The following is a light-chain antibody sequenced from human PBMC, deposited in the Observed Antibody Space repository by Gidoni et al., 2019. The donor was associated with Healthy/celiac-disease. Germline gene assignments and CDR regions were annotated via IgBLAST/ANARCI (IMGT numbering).Light chain of an antibody. CDR1: SGHSSYA. V-gene: IGLV4-69*01. CDR3: QTWGTGILV. J-gene: IGLJ2*01. CDR2: LNSDGSH. Sequence: QLGLTQSPYAAASLGASVRLPCTLSSGHSSYAIAWHQQQPEKGPRYLMKLNSDGSHSKGDGIPDRFSGSSSGAERYLPISSLQSEDEADYYCQTWGTGILVFGGGPKLTVL.